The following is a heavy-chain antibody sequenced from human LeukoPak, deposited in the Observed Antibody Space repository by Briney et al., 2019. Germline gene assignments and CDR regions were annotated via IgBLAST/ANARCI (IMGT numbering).Heavy chain of an antibody. J-gene: IGHJ4*02. Sequence: PGGSLRLSCAASGFTLSNYAMHWVRQAPGKGLEWVAVISYDGSNQYYADSVKGRFTISRDNSKNTVYLQMTGLRAEDTAVYYCARDDCGANCYALIDYWGQGTLVTVSS. CDR1: GFTLSNYA. CDR3: ARDDCGANCYALIDY. V-gene: IGHV3-30-3*01. D-gene: IGHD4/OR15-4a*01. CDR2: ISYDGSNQ.